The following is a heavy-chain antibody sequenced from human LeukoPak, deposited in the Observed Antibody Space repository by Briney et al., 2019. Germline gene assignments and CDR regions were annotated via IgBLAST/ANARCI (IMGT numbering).Heavy chain of an antibody. V-gene: IGHV3-33*01. CDR2: IWYDGSNK. CDR3: ARESRGWYLMFYFDY. J-gene: IGHJ4*02. D-gene: IGHD6-19*01. CDR1: GFTFSSYG. Sequence: GGSLRLSCAASGFTFSSYGMHWVRQAPGKGLEWVAVIWYDGSNKYYADSVKGRFTISRDNSKNTLYLQMNSLRAEDTAVYYCARESRGWYLMFYFDYWGQGTLVTVSS.